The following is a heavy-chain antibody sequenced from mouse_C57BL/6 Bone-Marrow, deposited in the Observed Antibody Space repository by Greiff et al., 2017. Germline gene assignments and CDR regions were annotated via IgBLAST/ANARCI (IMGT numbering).Heavy chain of an antibody. CDR3: AREAPTVVATRFAY. CDR1: GYTFTDYY. J-gene: IGHJ3*01. D-gene: IGHD1-1*01. Sequence: EVQLQQSGPELVKPGASVKISCKASGYTFTDYYMNWVKQSHGKSLEWIGDINPNNGGTSYNQKFKGKATLTVDKSSSTAYMELRSLTSEDSAVYYCAREAPTVVATRFAYWGQGTLVTVSA. CDR2: INPNNGGT. V-gene: IGHV1-26*01.